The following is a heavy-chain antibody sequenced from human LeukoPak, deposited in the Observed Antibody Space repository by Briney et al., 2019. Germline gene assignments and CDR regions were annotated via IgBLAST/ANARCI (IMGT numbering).Heavy chain of an antibody. CDR1: GGTFSSYA. CDR2: IIPIFGTA. V-gene: IGHV1-69*13. D-gene: IGHD3-3*01. CDR3: ARDLPSLITIFGVVTIPGSNYYYGMDV. Sequence: ASVKASCKASGGTFSSYAISWVRQAPGQGLEWMGGIIPIFGTANYAQKFQGRVTITADESTSTAYMEPSSLRSEDTAVYYCARDLPSLITIFGVVTIPGSNYYYGMDVWGQGTTVTVSS. J-gene: IGHJ6*02.